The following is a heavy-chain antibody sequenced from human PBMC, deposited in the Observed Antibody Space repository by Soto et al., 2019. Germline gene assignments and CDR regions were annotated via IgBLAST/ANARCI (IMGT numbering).Heavy chain of an antibody. D-gene: IGHD1-7*01. V-gene: IGHV3-30*18. Sequence: PVGSLRLSWAASGFTFSSDGMHCVRHAPGKGLEWVAVISYDGSYQYYVDSVKGRFTISRDNSKNTVYLQMNSLRAEDTAVYYCAKDEISKTIRGDVFNFWGQGTMVTVSS. J-gene: IGHJ3*01. CDR1: GFTFSSDG. CDR3: AKDEISKTIRGDVFNF. CDR2: ISYDGSYQ.